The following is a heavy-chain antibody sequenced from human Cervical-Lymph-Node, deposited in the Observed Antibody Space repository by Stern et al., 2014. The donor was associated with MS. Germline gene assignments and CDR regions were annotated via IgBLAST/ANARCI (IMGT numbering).Heavy chain of an antibody. V-gene: IGHV5-51*01. CDR3: ARHHGHSPTPFDS. CDR1: RDSFTHSW. J-gene: IGHJ4*02. D-gene: IGHD5-24*01. Sequence: EVQLVQSGSEVKKPGESLKISCKASRDSFTHSWIGWVRQMPGKGLEWMGIIFPADSDTKYSPSFEGQVTFSVDGSTSTASLQWSSLKASDTAIYYCARHHGHSPTPFDSWGQGTRVTVSS. CDR2: IFPADSDT.